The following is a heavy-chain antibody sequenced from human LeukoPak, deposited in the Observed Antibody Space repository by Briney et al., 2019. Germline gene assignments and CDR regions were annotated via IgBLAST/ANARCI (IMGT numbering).Heavy chain of an antibody. D-gene: IGHD3-3*01. J-gene: IGHJ4*02. CDR2: IYYSGST. V-gene: IGHV4-59*01. CDR3: ARWVDYDFWSGYSDY. Sequence: SETLSLTCTVSGGSISSYYWSWIRRPPGKGLGWIGYIYYSGSTNYNPSLKSRVTISVDTSKNQFSLKLSSVNAADTAGYYCARWVDYDFWSGYSDYWGQGTLVTVSS. CDR1: GGSISSYY.